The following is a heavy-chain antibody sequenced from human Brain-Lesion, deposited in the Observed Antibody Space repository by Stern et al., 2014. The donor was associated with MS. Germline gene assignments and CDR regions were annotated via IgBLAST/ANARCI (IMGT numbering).Heavy chain of an antibody. CDR1: GGSISSGGYY. J-gene: IGHJ6*02. CDR3: ARGRVVPGFQYYATDV. Sequence: VQLVESGPGLVKPSQTLSLSCTVSGGSISSGGYYWSWIRQPAGKGLEWIGRIFNSGSTSYNPSLKSRVTISIDTPKNQFSLRLNPMTAADTAVYYCARGRVVPGFQYYATDVWGQGTTVIVSS. CDR2: IFNSGST. V-gene: IGHV4-61*02. D-gene: IGHD2-2*01.